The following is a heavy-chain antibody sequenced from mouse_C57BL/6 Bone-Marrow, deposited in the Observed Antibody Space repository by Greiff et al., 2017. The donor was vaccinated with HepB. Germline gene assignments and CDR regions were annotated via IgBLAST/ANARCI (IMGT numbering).Heavy chain of an antibody. CDR3: TRDSSGFYFDY. CDR1: GYSFTDYN. J-gene: IGHJ2*01. CDR2: INPNYGTT. V-gene: IGHV1-39*01. D-gene: IGHD3-2*02. Sequence: EVQLQQSGPELVKPGASVKISCKASGYSFTDYNMNWVKQSNGKSLAWIGVINPNYGTTSYNQKFKGKATLPVAQSSNTTYMQLNSLASEDSAVYYCTRDSSGFYFDYWGKGTTLTVSS.